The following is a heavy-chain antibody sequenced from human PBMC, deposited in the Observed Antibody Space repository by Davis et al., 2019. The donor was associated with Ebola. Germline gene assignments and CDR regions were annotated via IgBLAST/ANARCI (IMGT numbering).Heavy chain of an antibody. Sequence: SETLSLTCTVSGGSISSGGYYWSWIRRHPGKGLEWIGYIYYSGSTYYNPSLKSRVTISVDTSKNQFSLKLSSVTAADTAVYYCARDWGYGSGRRIRAFDIWGQGTMVTVSS. CDR1: GGSISSGGYY. D-gene: IGHD3-10*01. CDR3: ARDWGYGSGRRIRAFDI. V-gene: IGHV4-31*03. CDR2: IYYSGST. J-gene: IGHJ3*02.